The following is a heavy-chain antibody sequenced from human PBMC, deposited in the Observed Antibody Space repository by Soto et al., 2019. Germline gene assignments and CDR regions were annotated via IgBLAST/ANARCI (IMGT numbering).Heavy chain of an antibody. CDR3: VKAFRSGWPPFTRLFDY. J-gene: IGHJ4*02. V-gene: IGHV4-39*02. D-gene: IGHD6-19*01. CDR1: GEGISSSSYH. CDR2: ISYSGNT. Sequence: SETLSLTCTVSGEGISSSSYHWGWIRQPPGKGLEWIGSISYSGNTYYNSSLKSRVTISVDTSKNQFSLKLSSVSAADTAVYYCVKAFRSGWPPFTRLFDYWGQGT.